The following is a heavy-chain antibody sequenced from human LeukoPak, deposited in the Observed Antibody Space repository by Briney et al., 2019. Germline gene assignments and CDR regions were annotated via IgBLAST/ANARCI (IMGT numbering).Heavy chain of an antibody. V-gene: IGHV3-21*01. CDR2: ISSSSSYI. CDR3: ARDHSIRSGGSDY. J-gene: IGHJ4*02. CDR1: GFTFSSYS. D-gene: IGHD2-15*01. Sequence: SGGSLRLSCAASGFTFSSYSMNWVRQAPGKGLEWVSSISSSSSYIYYADSVKGRFTISRDNAKNSLYLQMNSLRAEDTAIYYCARDHSIRSGGSDYWGQGTLVTVSS.